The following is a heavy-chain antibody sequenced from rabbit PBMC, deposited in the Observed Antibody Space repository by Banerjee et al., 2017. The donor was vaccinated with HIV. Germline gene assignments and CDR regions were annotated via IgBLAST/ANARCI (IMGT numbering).Heavy chain of an antibody. D-gene: IGHD1-1*01. J-gene: IGHJ3*01. Sequence: QEQLVESGGGLVTLGGSLKLSCKASGIDFSSYGISWVRQAPGKGLEWIACIYAGDDNTVYASWAKGRFAISKTSSTTVTLQMTSLTAADTATYFCARDSGSGWYLDRLDLWGPGTLVTVS. CDR2: IYAGDDNT. CDR3: ARDSGSGWYLDRLDL. V-gene: IGHV1S45*01. CDR1: GIDFSSYG.